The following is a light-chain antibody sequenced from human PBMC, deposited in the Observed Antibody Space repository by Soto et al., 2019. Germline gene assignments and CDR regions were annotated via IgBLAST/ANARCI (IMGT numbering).Light chain of an antibody. V-gene: IGLV2-23*01. CDR3: CSYAGISGYV. CDR2: EGS. J-gene: IGLJ1*01. Sequence: QSVLTQPASVSGSPGQSITISCSGTSSDVGRYNLVSWYQHHPGKAPKVIIYEGSKRPSGVSNRFSGSKSGNTASLTIFGLQAEDEGDYYCCSYAGISGYVFGTGTKLTVL. CDR1: SSDVGRYNL.